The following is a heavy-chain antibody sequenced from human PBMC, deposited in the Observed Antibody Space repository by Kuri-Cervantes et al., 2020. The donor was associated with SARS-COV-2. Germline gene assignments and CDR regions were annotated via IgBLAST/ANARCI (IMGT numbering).Heavy chain of an antibody. CDR3: AKGRFGVHDF. Sequence: GGSLRLSCTASGFNFSTTDMHWVRQTPGKGLEWVAVISDDGKKKKCVASGKGRFTISRDNSQNTLYLQVKSLKSEDTAMYYCAKGRFGVHDFWGQGTLVTVSS. J-gene: IGHJ4*02. V-gene: IGHV3-30*18. CDR1: GFNFSTTD. D-gene: IGHD2-8*01. CDR2: ISDDGKKK.